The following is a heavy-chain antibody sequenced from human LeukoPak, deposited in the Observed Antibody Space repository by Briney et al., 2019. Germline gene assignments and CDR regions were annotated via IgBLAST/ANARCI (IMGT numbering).Heavy chain of an antibody. Sequence: SETLSLTYTVSGGSISSYYWSWIRQPPGKGLEWIGYIYYSGSTNYNPSLKSRVTISVDTSKNQFSLKLSSVTAADTAVYYCASYYYDSSGFGYWGQGTLVTVSS. J-gene: IGHJ4*02. CDR2: IYYSGST. D-gene: IGHD3-22*01. CDR1: GGSISSYY. CDR3: ASYYYDSSGFGY. V-gene: IGHV4-59*01.